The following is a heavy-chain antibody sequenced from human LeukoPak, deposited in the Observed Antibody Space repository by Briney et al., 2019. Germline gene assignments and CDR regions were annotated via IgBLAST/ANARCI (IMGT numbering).Heavy chain of an antibody. CDR1: GYTFTSYG. V-gene: IGHV1-18*01. Sequence: ASVKVSCKASGYTFTSYGISWVRQAPGHGLEWMGWISAYNGNTNYVQKLQGRVTMTTDTSTSTAYIELRSLRSGDTAVYYCARDRDYVWGSHPFDYWGQGTLVTVSS. CDR3: ARDRDYVWGSHPFDY. J-gene: IGHJ4*02. CDR2: ISAYNGNT. D-gene: IGHD3-16*01.